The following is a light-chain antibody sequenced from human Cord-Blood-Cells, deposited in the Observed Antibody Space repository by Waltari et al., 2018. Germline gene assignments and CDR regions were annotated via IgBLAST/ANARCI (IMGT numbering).Light chain of an antibody. Sequence: EIVLTQSPGTLSLSPGERATLSCRASQSVSSSYLAWDQQKPGQAPRLLIYGASGRATGLPDRFSGSGSGTDFTLTISRLEPEDFAVYYCQQYGSSPRYTFGQGTKLEIK. V-gene: IGKV3-20*01. CDR2: GAS. CDR1: QSVSSSY. CDR3: QQYGSSPRYT. J-gene: IGKJ2*01.